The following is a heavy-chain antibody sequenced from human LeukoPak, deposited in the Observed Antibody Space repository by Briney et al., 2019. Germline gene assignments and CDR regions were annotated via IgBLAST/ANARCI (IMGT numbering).Heavy chain of an antibody. V-gene: IGHV3-30*04. CDR1: GFTFSSCA. CDR3: AKGRSGSPGRYFDY. J-gene: IGHJ4*02. CDR2: ISYDGNSE. Sequence: GGSLRLSCVASGFTFSSCAMSWVRQAPGKGLEWVAVISYDGNSENAADSVKGRFTISRDNSKNTLYLQMNSLRAEDTAVYYCAKGRSGSPGRYFDYWGQGTLVTVSS. D-gene: IGHD1-26*01.